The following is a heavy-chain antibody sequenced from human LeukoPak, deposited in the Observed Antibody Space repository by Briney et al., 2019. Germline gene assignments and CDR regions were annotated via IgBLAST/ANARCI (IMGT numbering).Heavy chain of an antibody. CDR3: VRERRGSSDGEC. J-gene: IGHJ1*01. V-gene: IGHV3-23*01. CDR2: ISETGDRT. D-gene: IGHD2-15*01. CDR1: GFTFGNYA. Sequence: GGSLRLSCAASGFTFGNYATSWVRQAPGKGLEWVSAISETGDRTYYADSVKGRFTVSRDNSKNTMSLQMNSLRAEDAAVYYGVRERRGSSDGECCGEGTLVTVSP.